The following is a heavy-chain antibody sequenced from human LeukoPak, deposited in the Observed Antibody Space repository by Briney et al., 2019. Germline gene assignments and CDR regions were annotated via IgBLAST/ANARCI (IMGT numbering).Heavy chain of an antibody. CDR2: ISGSGGST. Sequence: PGGSLRLSRAASGFTFSSYAMSWVRQAPGKGLEWVSAISGSGGSTYYADSVKGRFTISRDNSKNTLYLQMNSLRAEDTAVYYCAKVTYYDFWSGYQNFDYWGQGTLVTVSS. D-gene: IGHD3-3*01. V-gene: IGHV3-23*01. CDR1: GFTFSSYA. CDR3: AKVTYYDFWSGYQNFDY. J-gene: IGHJ4*02.